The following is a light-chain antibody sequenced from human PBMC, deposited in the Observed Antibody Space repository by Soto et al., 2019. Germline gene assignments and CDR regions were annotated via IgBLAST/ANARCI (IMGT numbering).Light chain of an antibody. CDR2: EVS. Sequence: QSVLTQPASVSGSPGQSITISCTGTSSDVGSYNLVSWYQQHPGKAPKLMIYEVSKRPSGVSNRFSGSKSGNTASLTISGLQAEDEADYYCCSYAGSNTAVFGGGTKPTVL. J-gene: IGLJ2*01. CDR1: SSDVGSYNL. V-gene: IGLV2-23*02. CDR3: CSYAGSNTAV.